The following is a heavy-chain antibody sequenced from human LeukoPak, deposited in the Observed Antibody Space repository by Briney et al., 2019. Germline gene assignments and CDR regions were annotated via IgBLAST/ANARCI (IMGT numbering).Heavy chain of an antibody. J-gene: IGHJ4*02. V-gene: IGHV3-20*04. D-gene: IGHD3-9*01. CDR3: ARSDTNYDILTGLAYYFDY. CDR1: GFTFDDYG. CDR2: INWNGGST. Sequence: GGSLRLSCAASGFTFDDYGMSWVRQAPGKGLEWVSGINWNGGSTGYADSVKGRFTISRDNAKNSLYLQMNSLRAEDTALYYCARSDTNYDILTGLAYYFDYWGQGTLVTVSS.